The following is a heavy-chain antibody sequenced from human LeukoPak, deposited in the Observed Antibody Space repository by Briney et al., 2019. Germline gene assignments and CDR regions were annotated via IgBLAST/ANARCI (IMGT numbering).Heavy chain of an antibody. CDR3: ARPWGY. CDR2: IGISDDSI. J-gene: IGHJ4*02. D-gene: IGHD7-27*01. V-gene: IGHV3-48*04. Sequence: SGGSLRLSCAASGFTFSNYTMTWVRQAPGKGFEWVSFIGISDDSIYYADSVKGRFTISRDNAKNSLSLQMNSLRVEDSAVYYCARPWGYWGQGTLVTVSS. CDR1: GFTFSNYT.